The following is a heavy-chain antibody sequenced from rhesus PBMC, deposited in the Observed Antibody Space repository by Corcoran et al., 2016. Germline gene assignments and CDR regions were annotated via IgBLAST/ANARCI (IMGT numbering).Heavy chain of an antibody. D-gene: IGHD2-21*01. V-gene: IGHV3S22*01. J-gene: IGHJ4*01. CDR1: GFTFSDYY. CDR3: ARGYTDFDY. Sequence: EVQLVESGGGLVQPGGSLRLSCAASGFTFSDYYISWVRQAPGKGPEWVGFNRNKVNGGTTEYAASVKVRFTISRDDSKSIASLQMNSLKTEDTAVYYCARGYTDFDYWGQGVLVTVSS. CDR2: NRNKVNGGTT.